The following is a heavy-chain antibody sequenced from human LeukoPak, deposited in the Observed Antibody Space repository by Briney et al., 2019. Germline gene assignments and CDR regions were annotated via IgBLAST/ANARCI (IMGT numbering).Heavy chain of an antibody. V-gene: IGHV3-48*04. Sequence: GGSLRLSCAASGFTFSSYSMNWVRQAPGKGLEWVSYISSSSSTIYYADSVKGRFTISRDNAKNSLYLQMNSLRAEDTAVYYCARDNYCSSTSCYGRYFDYWGQGTLVTVSS. D-gene: IGHD2-2*01. CDR3: ARDNYCSSTSCYGRYFDY. CDR1: GFTFSSYS. CDR2: ISSSSSTI. J-gene: IGHJ4*02.